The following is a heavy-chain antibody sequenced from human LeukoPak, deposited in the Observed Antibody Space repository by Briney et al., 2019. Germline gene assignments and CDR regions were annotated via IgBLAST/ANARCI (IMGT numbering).Heavy chain of an antibody. CDR2: INHSGST. J-gene: IGHJ4*02. CDR3: ARHSRFQQLGSFDY. V-gene: IGHV4-34*01. D-gene: IGHD6-13*01. CDR1: GGSFSGHY. Sequence: PSETLSLTCAGYGGSFSGHYWSWIRQPPGKGLEWIGEINHSGSTNYNPSLKSRVTISVDTSKNQFSLKLSSVTAADTAVYYCARHSRFQQLGSFDYWGQGTLVTVSS.